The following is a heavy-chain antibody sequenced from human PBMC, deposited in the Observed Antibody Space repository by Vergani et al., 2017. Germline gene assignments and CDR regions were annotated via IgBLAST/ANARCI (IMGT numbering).Heavy chain of an antibody. D-gene: IGHD6-6*01. CDR2: SYYSGST. CDR3: ARDLIGRTGSSSSEGWFDP. V-gene: IGHV4-31*03. CDR1: GGSISSGGYY. Sequence: QVQLQESGPGLVKPSQTLSLTCTVSGGSISSGGYYWSWIRQHPGKGLEWIGYSYYSGSTYYNPSLKSRVTISVDTSKNQFSLKLSSVTAADTAVYYCARDLIGRTGSSSSEGWFDPWGQGTLVTVSS. J-gene: IGHJ5*02.